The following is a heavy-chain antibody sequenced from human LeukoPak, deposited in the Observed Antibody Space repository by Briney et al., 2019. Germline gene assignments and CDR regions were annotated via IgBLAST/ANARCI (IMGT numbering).Heavy chain of an antibody. CDR1: GFTFSSYS. V-gene: IGHV3-21*01. CDR2: ISSSSSYI. Sequence: PGGSLRLSCAASGFTFSSYSMNWVRQAPGKGLEWVSSISSSSSYIYYADSVKGRFTISRDNAKNSLYLQMNSLRAEDTAVYYCAREGHSSSWTRGFDYWGQGTLVTVSS. J-gene: IGHJ4*02. CDR3: AREGHSSSWTRGFDY. D-gene: IGHD6-13*01.